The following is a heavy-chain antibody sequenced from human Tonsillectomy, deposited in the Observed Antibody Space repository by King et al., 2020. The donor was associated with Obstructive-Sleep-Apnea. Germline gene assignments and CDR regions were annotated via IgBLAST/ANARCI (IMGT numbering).Heavy chain of an antibody. J-gene: IGHJ4*02. CDR3: AKDRLATIVLYTFDY. D-gene: IGHD5-24*01. CDR1: GFTFSRFG. Sequence: VQLVESGGGVVQPGRSLRLSCAASGFTFSRFGMHWVRQAPGKGLEWVAVISYEGSNKYYADSVKGRFTISRDNSKNTLYLQMNSLRAEDTAVYYCAKDRLATIVLYTFDYWGQGTLVTVSS. V-gene: IGHV3-30*18. CDR2: ISYEGSNK.